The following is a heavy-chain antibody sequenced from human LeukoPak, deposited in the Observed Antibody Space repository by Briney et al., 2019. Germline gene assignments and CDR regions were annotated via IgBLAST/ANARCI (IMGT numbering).Heavy chain of an antibody. J-gene: IGHJ6*02. CDR3: ARDLTIFGVVITPYYGMDV. D-gene: IGHD3-3*01. Sequence: GGSLRLSCAASGFTFSSYSMNWVRQAPGKGLEWVSSISSSSSYIYYADSVKSRFTISRDNAKNSLYLQMNSLRAEDTAVYYCARDLTIFGVVITPYYGMDVWGQGTTVTVSS. CDR2: ISSSSSYI. CDR1: GFTFSSYS. V-gene: IGHV3-21*04.